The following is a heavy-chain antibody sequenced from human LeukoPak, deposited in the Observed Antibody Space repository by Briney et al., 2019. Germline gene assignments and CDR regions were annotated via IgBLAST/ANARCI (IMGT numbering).Heavy chain of an antibody. V-gene: IGHV3-23*01. Sequence: GGTLRLSCAASGFTFRNYGMSWVRQAPGKGLEWVSALSDSGTTTYYADSVKGRFTISRDISKNTLYLQMNSLRAEDTALYYCAREVYHGSGSPRLDYWGQGTLVTVSS. CDR1: GFTFRNYG. J-gene: IGHJ4*02. D-gene: IGHD3-10*01. CDR3: AREVYHGSGSPRLDY. CDR2: LSDSGTTT.